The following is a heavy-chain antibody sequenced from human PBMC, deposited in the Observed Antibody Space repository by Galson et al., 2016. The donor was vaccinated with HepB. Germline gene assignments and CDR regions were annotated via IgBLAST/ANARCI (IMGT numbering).Heavy chain of an antibody. D-gene: IGHD6-19*01. CDR1: GFSFNSYG. Sequence: SLRLSCAASGFSFNSYGMHWVRQAPDKGLEWVAFIWHDGSNKYYADSVKGRFTISRDNPKNTLYLQMNNLRAEDTAVYHCAKDPSSGWYKYYHGMDVWGQGTTVTVSS. CDR2: IWHDGSNK. J-gene: IGHJ6*02. V-gene: IGHV3-33*06. CDR3: AKDPSSGWYKYYHGMDV.